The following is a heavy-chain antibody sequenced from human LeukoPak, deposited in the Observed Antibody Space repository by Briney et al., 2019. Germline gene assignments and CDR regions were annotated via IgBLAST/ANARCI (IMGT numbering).Heavy chain of an antibody. V-gene: IGHV3-15*01. J-gene: IGHJ3*02. D-gene: IGHD3-16*01. Sequence: GGSLRLSCAASGFTFSNAWMSWVRQAPGKGLEWVGRIKSKTDGGTTDYAAPVKGRFTISRDDSKNTLYLQMNSLKTEDIAVYYCTTELSVGGAFDIWGQGTMVTVSS. CDR3: TTELSVGGAFDI. CDR1: GFTFSNAW. CDR2: IKSKTDGGTT.